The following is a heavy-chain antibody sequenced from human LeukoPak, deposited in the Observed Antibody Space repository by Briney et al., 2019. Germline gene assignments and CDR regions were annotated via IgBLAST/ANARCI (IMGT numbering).Heavy chain of an antibody. J-gene: IGHJ4*02. CDR1: GYTFTAYY. CDR2: INPKSGGT. V-gene: IGHV1-2*02. Sequence: ASVKLSCKASGYTFTAYYLHWVRQAPGQVLEWIGWINPKSGGTNYAQKFQGGVTMTRDTSISTAYMELSRLRSDDTAVYYCVRVASPSPPYWGQGTLVSVSS. CDR3: VRVASPSPPY.